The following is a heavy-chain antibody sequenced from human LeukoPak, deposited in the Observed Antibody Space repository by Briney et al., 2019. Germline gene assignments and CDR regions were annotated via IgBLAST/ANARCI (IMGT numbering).Heavy chain of an antibody. D-gene: IGHD6-19*01. CDR2: INHSGST. V-gene: IGHV4-34*01. Sequence: PSETLSLTCAVYGGSFSGYYWSWIRQPPGKGLEWIGEINHSGSTNYNPSLKSRVTISVDTSKNQFSLKLSSVTAADTAVYYCARPPRGSGWDDAFDIWGQGTMVTVSS. J-gene: IGHJ3*02. CDR1: GGSFSGYY. CDR3: ARPPRGSGWDDAFDI.